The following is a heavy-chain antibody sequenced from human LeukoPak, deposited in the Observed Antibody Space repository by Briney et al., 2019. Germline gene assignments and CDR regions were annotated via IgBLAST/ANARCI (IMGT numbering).Heavy chain of an antibody. Sequence: GGSLRLSCTASGFTFGDYAMSWFRQAPGKGLEWVGFIRSKAYGGTTEYAASVKGRFTIPRDDSKSIAYLQMNSLKTEDTAVYYCTRVPTAYYYYGMDVWGQGTTVTVSS. D-gene: IGHD4-17*01. V-gene: IGHV3-49*03. CDR3: TRVPTAYYYYGMDV. CDR1: GFTFGDYA. CDR2: IRSKAYGGTT. J-gene: IGHJ6*02.